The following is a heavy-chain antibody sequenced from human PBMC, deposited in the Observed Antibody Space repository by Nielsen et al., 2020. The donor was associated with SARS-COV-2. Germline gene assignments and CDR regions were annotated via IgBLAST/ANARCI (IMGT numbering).Heavy chain of an antibody. CDR3: ASELVPGYYGMDV. V-gene: IGHV3-33*01. D-gene: IGHD6-13*01. CDR1: GFTFSSYG. CDR2: IWYDGSNK. Sequence: SLKISCAASGFTFSSYGMHWVRQAPGKGLEWVAVIWYDGSNKYYADSVKGRFTISRDNSKNTLYLQMNSLRAEDTAVYYCASELVPGYYGMDVWGQGTTVTVSS. J-gene: IGHJ6*02.